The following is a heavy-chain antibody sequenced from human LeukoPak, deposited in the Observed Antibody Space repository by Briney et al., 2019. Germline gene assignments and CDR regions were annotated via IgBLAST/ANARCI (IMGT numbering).Heavy chain of an antibody. CDR3: ARGSLLYFFDY. J-gene: IGHJ4*02. Sequence: PSETLSPTCAVYGGSFSGYYWSWIRQPPGKGLEWIGEINHSGSTNYNPSLKSRVTISVDTSKNQFSLKLSSVTAADTAVYYCARGSLLYFFDYWGQGTLVTVSS. D-gene: IGHD2-21*01. CDR2: INHSGST. CDR1: GGSFSGYY. V-gene: IGHV4-34*01.